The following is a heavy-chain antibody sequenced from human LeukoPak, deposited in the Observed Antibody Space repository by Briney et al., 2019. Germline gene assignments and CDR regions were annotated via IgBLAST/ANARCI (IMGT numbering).Heavy chain of an antibody. CDR1: GFTFSGYA. CDR2: MSGNGGST. Sequence: GGSLRLSCAASGFTFSGYAMIGVGQAPGKGLEWVGGMSGNGGSTYYADSVKGRFTISRDNSKNTLYVQMNSLRAEDTAVYYCAKGGNGYYNLDFWGQGPLVTVSS. V-gene: IGHV3-23*01. J-gene: IGHJ4*02. D-gene: IGHD3-9*01. CDR3: AKGGNGYYNLDF.